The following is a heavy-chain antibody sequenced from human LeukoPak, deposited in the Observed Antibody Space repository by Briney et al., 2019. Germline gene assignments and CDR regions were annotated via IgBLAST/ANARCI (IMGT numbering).Heavy chain of an antibody. CDR3: ARDQLERVDGAFDV. Sequence: SETLSLTCAVYGGSFSGNYWSWIRQPPGRGLEWLGEIHHSGSTIYNLSLKSRVTVSVDTSKNQFSLKLSSVTAADTAVYYCARDQLERVDGAFDVWGQGTMVTVPS. J-gene: IGHJ3*01. CDR1: GGSFSGNY. CDR2: IHHSGST. D-gene: IGHD1-1*01. V-gene: IGHV4-34*01.